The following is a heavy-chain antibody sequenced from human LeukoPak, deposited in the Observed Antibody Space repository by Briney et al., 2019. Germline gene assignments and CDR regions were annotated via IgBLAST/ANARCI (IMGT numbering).Heavy chain of an antibody. CDR1: GGTFSSYA. V-gene: IGHV1-69*13. Sequence: GASVKVSCTASGGTFSSYAISWVRQAPGQGLEWMGGIIPIFGTANYAQKFQGRVTITADESTSTAYMELSSLRSEDTAVYYCARESRNGYNYYLDYWGQGTLVTVSS. D-gene: IGHD5-24*01. CDR3: ARESRNGYNYYLDY. CDR2: IIPIFGTA. J-gene: IGHJ4*02.